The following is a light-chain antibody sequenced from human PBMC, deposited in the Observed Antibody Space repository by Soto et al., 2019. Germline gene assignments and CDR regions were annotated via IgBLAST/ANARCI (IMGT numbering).Light chain of an antibody. V-gene: IGKV1-9*01. Sequence: DIQLTQSPSFLSASVGDRVTITCRASQDVRRYLAWYQQKPGKAPNLLIYAASTLRSGVPSRFSGSGSETEFTLTISSLQPEDFATYYCQQLKSYLFAFGPGTKVDIK. CDR1: QDVRRY. CDR2: AAS. J-gene: IGKJ3*01. CDR3: QQLKSYLFA.